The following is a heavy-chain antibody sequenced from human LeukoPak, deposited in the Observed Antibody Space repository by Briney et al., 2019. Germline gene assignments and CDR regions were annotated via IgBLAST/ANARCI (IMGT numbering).Heavy chain of an antibody. CDR1: VYTFTRYY. V-gene: IGHV1-2*02. Sequence: GASVTVSCKAAVYTFTRYYMHWVRPAPGQGLEWMGWINPNSGGTNYAQKFQGRVTMTRDTSISTAYMELSRLRSDDTDVYYCAREGIAADGPARFDPWGQGTLVTVSS. J-gene: IGHJ5*02. CDR2: INPNSGGT. D-gene: IGHD6-13*01. CDR3: AREGIAADGPARFDP.